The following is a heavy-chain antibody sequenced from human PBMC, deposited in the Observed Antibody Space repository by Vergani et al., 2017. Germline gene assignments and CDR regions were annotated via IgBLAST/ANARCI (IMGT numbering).Heavy chain of an antibody. V-gene: IGHV4-39*02. Sequence: QLQLQESGPGLVKPSETLSLSCRVSGDSISRSHYYWGFIRQPPGKGLEWIGSISSSGSPYYNPTLKSRLAFSVDTSKNLFSLRLKSVTATDTAVYYCASTNPGIAAASYAAWGVYWGQGTLVTVSS. D-gene: IGHD6-13*01. CDR1: GDSISRSHYY. CDR3: ASTNPGIAAASYAAWGVY. CDR2: ISSSGSP. J-gene: IGHJ4*02.